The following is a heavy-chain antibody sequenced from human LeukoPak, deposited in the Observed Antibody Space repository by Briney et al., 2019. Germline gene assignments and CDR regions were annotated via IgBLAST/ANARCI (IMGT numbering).Heavy chain of an antibody. CDR1: GGSISNSY. Sequence: SETLSLTCTVSGGSISNSYWSWIRQPPGKGLEWIGYIYYSGSTNYNPSLKSRVTISVDTSKNQFSLKLSSVTAADTAVYYCARDNGGSSDAFDIWGQGTMVTVSS. D-gene: IGHD2-8*01. CDR3: ARDNGGSSDAFDI. V-gene: IGHV4-59*01. J-gene: IGHJ3*02. CDR2: IYYSGST.